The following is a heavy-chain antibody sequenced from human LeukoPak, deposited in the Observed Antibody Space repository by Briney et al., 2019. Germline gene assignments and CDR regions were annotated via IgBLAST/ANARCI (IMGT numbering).Heavy chain of an antibody. Sequence: GGSLRLSCAVSGFSFSNYWMSWVRQAPGKGLEWVANIKEDGSEKYYMDSVKGRFTISRDNARNSLYLQMNSLRAEDTAVYYCASGRQLGYWGQGTLVTVSS. CDR2: IKEDGSEK. CDR3: ASGRQLGY. D-gene: IGHD6-13*01. V-gene: IGHV3-7*01. J-gene: IGHJ4*02. CDR1: GFSFSNYW.